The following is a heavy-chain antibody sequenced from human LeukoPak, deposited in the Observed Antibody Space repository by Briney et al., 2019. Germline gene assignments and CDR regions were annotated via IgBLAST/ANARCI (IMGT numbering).Heavy chain of an antibody. D-gene: IGHD1-26*01. CDR1: GGTFSSYA. CDR3: ARGARGYSGSYYYYYMVV. J-gene: IGHJ6*03. V-gene: IGHV1-69*05. CDR2: IIPIFGTA. Sequence: GASVKDTCLASGGTFSSYAISWVRQAPGQGLEWMGGIIPIFGTANYAQKFQGRVTITTDESTSTAYMELSSLRSEDTAVYYCARGARGYSGSYYYYYMVVGAEGTTVTVSS.